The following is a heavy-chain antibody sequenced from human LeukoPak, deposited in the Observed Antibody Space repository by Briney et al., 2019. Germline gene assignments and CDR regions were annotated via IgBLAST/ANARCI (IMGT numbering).Heavy chain of an antibody. V-gene: IGHV1-8*01. CDR2: MNPNSGNT. CDR1: GYTFTSYD. J-gene: IGHJ5*02. CDR3: ARGRDYDYVWGSYRYTHVRWFDP. D-gene: IGHD3-16*02. Sequence: GASVKVSCKASGYTFTSYDINWVRQATGQGLERMGWMNPNSGNTGYAQKFQGRVTMTRNTSISTAYMELSSLRSEDTAVYYCARGRDYDYVWGSYRYTHVRWFDPWGQGTLVTVSS.